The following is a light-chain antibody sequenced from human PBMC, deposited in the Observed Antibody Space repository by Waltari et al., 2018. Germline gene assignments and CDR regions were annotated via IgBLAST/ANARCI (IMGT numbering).Light chain of an antibody. CDR1: SLIRYS. CDR3: NSRDSSGNPHVV. V-gene: IGLV3-19*01. J-gene: IGLJ2*01. Sequence: SSELTPDPAVSVALGPTVRLTCQGDSLIRYSASWYQQKPGQAAVLVIYGKNNRPSGIPERFSGSSSGNTASLTITGAQAEDEADYYCNSRDSSGNPHVVFGGGTKLTVL. CDR2: GKN.